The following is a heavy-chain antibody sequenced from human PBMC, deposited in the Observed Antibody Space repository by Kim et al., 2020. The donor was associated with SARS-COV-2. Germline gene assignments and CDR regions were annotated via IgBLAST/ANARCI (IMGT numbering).Heavy chain of an antibody. Sequence: GGSLRLSCAASGFTFSSYAMHWVRQAPGKGLEWVAVISYDGSNKYYADSVKGQFTISRDNSKNTLYLQMNSLRAEDTAVYYCARDLSTVTTLSNYYYYGMDVCGQGTTVTVSS. V-gene: IGHV3-30*04. D-gene: IGHD4-17*01. CDR1: GFTFSSYA. J-gene: IGHJ6*02. CDR3: ARDLSTVTTLSNYYYYGMDV. CDR2: ISYDGSNK.